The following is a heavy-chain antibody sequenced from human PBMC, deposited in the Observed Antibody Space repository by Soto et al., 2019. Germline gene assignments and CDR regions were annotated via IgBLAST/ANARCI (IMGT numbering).Heavy chain of an antibody. CDR3: ARDSAYSTPWSFDN. Sequence: QVQLVQSGAEVKKPGASVRVSCKASGYTFSRYGISWVRQAPGQGLEWMGWISGFNGNTKESEKLQGRVTLTTDTAANTAHMERRGLRSDDTAVYYCARDSAYSTPWSFDNWGQGTLVTVSS. CDR2: ISGFNGNT. J-gene: IGHJ4*02. D-gene: IGHD6-13*01. V-gene: IGHV1-18*01. CDR1: GYTFSRYG.